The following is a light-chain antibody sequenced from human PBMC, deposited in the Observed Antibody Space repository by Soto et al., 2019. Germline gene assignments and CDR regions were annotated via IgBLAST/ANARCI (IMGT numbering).Light chain of an antibody. J-gene: IGKJ1*01. Sequence: ENVLTQSPGTLSLSPGERATLSCRASQTVSSSYLAWYQQKPGQAPRLLIYGASSRATGIPDRFSGSGSGTDFTLTISRLDPEDFAVYYCQQYGSSSWTFGQGTKVDIK. CDR1: QTVSSSY. CDR2: GAS. V-gene: IGKV3-20*01. CDR3: QQYGSSSWT.